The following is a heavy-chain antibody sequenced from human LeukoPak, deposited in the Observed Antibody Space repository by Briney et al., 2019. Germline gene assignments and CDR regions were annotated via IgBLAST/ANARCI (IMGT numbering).Heavy chain of an antibody. CDR2: INHSGST. V-gene: IGHV4-34*01. D-gene: IGHD2-21*02. CDR3: ARGPLGGEVVTASYYFDY. Sequence: PSETLSLTCAVYGGSFSGYYWSWIRQPPGKGLEWIGEINHSGSTNYNPSLKSRVTKSVDTSKNQFSLKLSSVTAADTAVSYCARGPLGGEVVTASYYFDYWGQGTLVTVSS. J-gene: IGHJ4*02. CDR1: GGSFSGYY.